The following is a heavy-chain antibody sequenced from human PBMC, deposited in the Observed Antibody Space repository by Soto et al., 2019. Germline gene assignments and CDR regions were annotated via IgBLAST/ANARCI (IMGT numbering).Heavy chain of an antibody. CDR1: GGSISSGGYY. J-gene: IGHJ4*02. V-gene: IGHV4-31*03. CDR3: ARVYWSGYYLHFDY. Sequence: QVQLQESGPGLVKPSQTLSLTCTVSGGSISSGGYYWSWIRQHPGKGLEWIGYIYYSGSTYYNPSLKSRVTIAVDTSKNQFSLKLSSVTAADTAVYYCARVYWSGYYLHFDYWGQGTLVTVSS. D-gene: IGHD3-3*01. CDR2: IYYSGST.